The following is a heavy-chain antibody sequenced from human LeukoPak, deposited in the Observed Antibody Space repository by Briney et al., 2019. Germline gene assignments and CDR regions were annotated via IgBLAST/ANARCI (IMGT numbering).Heavy chain of an antibody. CDR1: GFTFSTFA. D-gene: IGHD3-10*01. CDR2: IKQDGSEK. V-gene: IGHV3-7*01. Sequence: PGGSLRLSCAASGFTFSTFAMIWVRQPPGKGLEWVANIKQDGSEKYYVDSVKGRFTISRDNAKNSLYLQMNSLRAEDTAVYYCARDRVDYFDYWGQGTLVTVSS. CDR3: ARDRVDYFDY. J-gene: IGHJ4*02.